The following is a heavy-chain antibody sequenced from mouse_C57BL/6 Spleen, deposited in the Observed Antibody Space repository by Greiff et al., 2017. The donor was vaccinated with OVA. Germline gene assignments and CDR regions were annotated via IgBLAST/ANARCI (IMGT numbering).Heavy chain of an antibody. Sequence: QVHVKQSGAELVRPGASVKLSCKASGYTFTDYYINWVKQRPGQGLEWIARIYPGSGNTYYNEKFKGKATLTAEKSSSTAYMQLSSLTSEDSAVYFCLVATDYAMDYWGQGTSVTVSS. V-gene: IGHV1-76*01. CDR2: IYPGSGNT. CDR1: GYTFTDYY. D-gene: IGHD1-1*01. J-gene: IGHJ4*01. CDR3: LVATDYAMDY.